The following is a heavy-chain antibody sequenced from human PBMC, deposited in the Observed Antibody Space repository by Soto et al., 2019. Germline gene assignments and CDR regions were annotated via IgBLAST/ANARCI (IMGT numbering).Heavy chain of an antibody. D-gene: IGHD2-2*01. V-gene: IGHV3-30-3*01. J-gene: IGHJ6*02. Sequence: QVQLVESGGGVVQPGRSLRLSCAASGFTFSSYAMHWVRQAPGKGLEWVAVISYDGSNKYYADSVKGRFTISRDNSKNTLYLQMNSLRAEDTALYYCARDRRYCSSTSCSHPVGMDVWGQGTTVTVSS. CDR2: ISYDGSNK. CDR1: GFTFSSYA. CDR3: ARDRRYCSSTSCSHPVGMDV.